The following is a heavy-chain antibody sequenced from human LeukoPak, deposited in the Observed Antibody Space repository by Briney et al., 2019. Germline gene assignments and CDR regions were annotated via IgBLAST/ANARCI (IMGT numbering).Heavy chain of an antibody. V-gene: IGHV1-18*01. CDR1: GYTFSNYG. CDR3: ARGGRKSGYSSINGDF. D-gene: IGHD3-22*01. CDR2: ISAYNGCT. Sequence: GASVKVSCKASGYTFSNYGICWVRQAPGQGLEWMGWISAYNGCTNYAQKLQGRVTMTTDTSTSTAYMELRSLRSDDTAVYYCARGGRKSGYSSINGDFWGQGTLVTVSS. J-gene: IGHJ4*02.